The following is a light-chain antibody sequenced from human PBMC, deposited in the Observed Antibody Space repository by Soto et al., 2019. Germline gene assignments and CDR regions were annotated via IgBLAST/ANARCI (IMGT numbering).Light chain of an antibody. CDR1: QSISTH. CDR3: QQSYITPAG. Sequence: DIQMTQSPSSLSASVGDRVTITCRACQSISTHLNWYQQKPGKAPNLLIYAASSLQSGVPSRFSGSGSGTDFTLTISSLQPEDFATYFCQQSYITPAGFGGGTKVEIK. CDR2: AAS. J-gene: IGKJ4*01. V-gene: IGKV1-39*01.